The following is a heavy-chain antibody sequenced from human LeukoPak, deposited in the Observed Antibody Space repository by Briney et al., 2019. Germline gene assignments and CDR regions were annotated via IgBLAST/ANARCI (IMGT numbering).Heavy chain of an antibody. CDR2: INPNSGGT. D-gene: IGHD3-3*01. V-gene: IGHV1-2*02. Sequence: ASVKVSCKASGYTFTGYYMHWVRQAPGQGLEWMGWINPNSGGTNYAQKFQGRVTMTRDTSISTAYMELSRLRSDDTAVYYCARDGSGYDFWSGYYPFDYWGQGTLVTVSS. J-gene: IGHJ4*02. CDR3: ARDGSGYDFWSGYYPFDY. CDR1: GYTFTGYY.